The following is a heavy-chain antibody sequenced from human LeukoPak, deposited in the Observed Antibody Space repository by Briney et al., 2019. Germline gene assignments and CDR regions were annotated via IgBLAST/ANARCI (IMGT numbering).Heavy chain of an antibody. CDR1: GFTFSNYK. J-gene: IGHJ6*02. CDR2: ISSSSSYI. Sequence: PGGSLRLSCSASGFTFSNYKMNWVRQAPGKGLEWVSSISSSSSYIYYADSVKGRFTISRDNAKSSLFLQVNSLRAEDTAVYYCARERLVVVGDAYYYYGMDVWGQGTTVTVSS. CDR3: ARERLVVVGDAYYYYGMDV. D-gene: IGHD2-2*01. V-gene: IGHV3-21*01.